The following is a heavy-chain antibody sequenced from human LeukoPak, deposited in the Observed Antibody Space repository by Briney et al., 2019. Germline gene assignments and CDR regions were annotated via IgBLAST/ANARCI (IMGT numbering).Heavy chain of an antibody. J-gene: IGHJ4*02. Sequence: PGGSLRLSCAASGFTFSSFWMHWVRQAPGKGLVWVSHINYDGSSTTYADSVKGRFTISRDNAKNTLYLLMNSLRAEDTAVYYCARAAAGSTGRIDYWGQGSLVTVSS. V-gene: IGHV3-74*01. CDR2: INYDGSST. CDR3: ARAAAGSTGRIDY. D-gene: IGHD6-13*01. CDR1: GFTFSSFW.